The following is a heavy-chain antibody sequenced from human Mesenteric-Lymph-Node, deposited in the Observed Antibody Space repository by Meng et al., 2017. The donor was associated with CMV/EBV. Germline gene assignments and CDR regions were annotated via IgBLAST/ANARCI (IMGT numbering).Heavy chain of an antibody. CDR3: ARESARDYYYYGMDV. Sequence: GESLKISCAASGLTFSTYGMHWVRQAPGKGLEWVAVIWYDVSNEYYAESAKGRFIISRDNAKNSLYLQMNSLRAEDTAVYYCARESARDYYYYGMDVWGQGTTVTVSS. J-gene: IGHJ6*02. CDR1: GLTFSTYG. V-gene: IGHV3-33*01. CDR2: IWYDVSNE.